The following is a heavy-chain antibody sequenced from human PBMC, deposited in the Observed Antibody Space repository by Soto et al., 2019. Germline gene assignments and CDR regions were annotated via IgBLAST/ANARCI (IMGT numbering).Heavy chain of an antibody. V-gene: IGHV3-7*03. Sequence: PGGSLRLSCVASGFTFRSYWMSWVRQAPGKGLEWVASIKLDGSEKYHVDSVKGRFTIARDNANNSLHLQMNSLRAEDTAVYYCARAWGYDSTGYYRVGVNWFDPWGQGALVTVSS. CDR1: GFTFRSYW. CDR2: IKLDGSEK. CDR3: ARAWGYDSTGYYRVGVNWFDP. J-gene: IGHJ5*02. D-gene: IGHD3-22*01.